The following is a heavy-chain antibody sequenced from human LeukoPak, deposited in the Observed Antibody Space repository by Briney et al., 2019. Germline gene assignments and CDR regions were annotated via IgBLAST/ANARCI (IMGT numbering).Heavy chain of an antibody. V-gene: IGHV7-4-1*02. CDR2: INTSTGNP. CDR1: GYTFTIYA. D-gene: IGHD3-10*01. CDR3: ARDHPSWGWFGDSGGGIIDP. J-gene: IGHJ5*02. Sequence: ASGKVSCKASGYTFTIYAMNLVRQAPGQGLEWMGWINTSTGNPTYAQGFTGRCVFSLDNAVSTAYLQISSLTAEDTAVYYSARDHPSWGWFGDSGGGIIDPWGQGTMVTVSS.